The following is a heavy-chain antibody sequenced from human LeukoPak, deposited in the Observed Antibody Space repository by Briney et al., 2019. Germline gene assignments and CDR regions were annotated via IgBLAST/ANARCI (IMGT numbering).Heavy chain of an antibody. CDR2: IGSSSSYI. CDR3: ARDRGYYVFDY. D-gene: IGHD3-22*01. Sequence: GGSLRLSCAASGFTFSSYSMNWVRQAPGKGLEWVSSIGSSSSYIYYADSVKGRFTISRDNAKNSLYLQMNSLRAEDTAVYYCARDRGYYVFDYWGQGTLVTVSS. CDR1: GFTFSSYS. J-gene: IGHJ4*02. V-gene: IGHV3-21*01.